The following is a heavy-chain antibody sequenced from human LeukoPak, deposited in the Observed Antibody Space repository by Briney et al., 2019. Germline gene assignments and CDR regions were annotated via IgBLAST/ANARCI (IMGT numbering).Heavy chain of an antibody. D-gene: IGHD3-3*01. CDR2: IKQDGSEK. J-gene: IGHJ4*02. CDR3: ARDRNTDFWSGYYTNYFDY. CDR1: GFTFSTYW. Sequence: GGSLRLSCAASGFTFSTYWMTWVRQAPGKGLEWVANIKQDGSEKYYVDSVEGRFTISRDNAKNSLYLQMNSLRAQDTPVYYCARDRNTDFWSGYYTNYFDYWGQGTLVTVSS. V-gene: IGHV3-7*01.